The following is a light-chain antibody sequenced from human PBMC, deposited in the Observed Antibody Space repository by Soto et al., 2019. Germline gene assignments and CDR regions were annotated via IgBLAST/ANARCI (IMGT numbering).Light chain of an antibody. Sequence: QSVLTQPPSVSGAPGQRVAISCTGSSSNIGAEYDVHWYQQHPGTAPKRLIYGDNNRPSGVPDRFSGSKSGTSASLAITGLQPEDEADYYCQSYDSSLTTFVFGTGTKVTVL. CDR1: SSNIGAEYD. CDR2: GDN. V-gene: IGLV1-40*01. CDR3: QSYDSSLTTFV. J-gene: IGLJ1*01.